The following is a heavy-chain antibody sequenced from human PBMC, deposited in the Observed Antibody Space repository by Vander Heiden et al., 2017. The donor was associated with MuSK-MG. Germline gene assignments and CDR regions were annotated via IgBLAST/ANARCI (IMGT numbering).Heavy chain of an antibody. Sequence: QLPLQESGPGLVKPSETLSLTCTVSGDSISSRSYYWGWIRQPPGTGLEWIGSIYYTGYTYYNPSLKSRVTISVDPSKNHFSLRLSSVTAADTTVFYCARSTIAVPVRFDNWGQGTLVIVSS. CDR2: IYYTGYT. D-gene: IGHD6-19*01. CDR3: ARSTIAVPVRFDN. CDR1: GDSISSRSYY. J-gene: IGHJ5*02. V-gene: IGHV4-39*02.